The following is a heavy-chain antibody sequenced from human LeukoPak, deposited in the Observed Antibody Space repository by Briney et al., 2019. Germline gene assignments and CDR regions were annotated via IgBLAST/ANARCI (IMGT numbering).Heavy chain of an antibody. CDR1: GFTFSTYA. D-gene: IGHD1-26*01. CDR3: AKDVGPLRPRDY. J-gene: IGHJ4*02. Sequence: GGSLRLSCAASGFTFSTYAMNWVRQAPGKGLEWVSAISGSGGSTYYADSVKGRFTISRDNSKNTLYLQMNSLRAEDTAVYYCAKDVGPLRPRDYWGQGTLVTVSS. V-gene: IGHV3-23*01. CDR2: ISGSGGST.